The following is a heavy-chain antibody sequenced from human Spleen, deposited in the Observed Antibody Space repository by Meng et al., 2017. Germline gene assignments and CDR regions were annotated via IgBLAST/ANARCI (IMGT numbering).Heavy chain of an antibody. D-gene: IGHD3-10*01. V-gene: IGHV1-18*01. J-gene: IGHJ4*02. Sequence: QSHLLQSGAEVKKPGASVWVSCKASGYTFASYGISWVRQAPGQGLEWMGWFVNNADTYSAQKFQGRVTMTRDTHTRTDFMELRSLRSDATAVYYCARGTPGRSYSDYWGQGTLVTVSS. CDR3: ARGTPGRSYSDY. CDR1: GYTFASYG. CDR2: FVNNADT.